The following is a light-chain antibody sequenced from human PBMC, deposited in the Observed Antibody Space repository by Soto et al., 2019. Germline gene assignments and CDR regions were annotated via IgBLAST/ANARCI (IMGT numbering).Light chain of an antibody. CDR2: EVS. CDR3: SSYTSNSTLV. J-gene: IGLJ3*02. CDR1: SSDVGAYNH. Sequence: QSALTQPASVSGSPGQSITISCTGTSSDVGAYNHVSWYQQHPGKAPKLMIFEVSDRPSGVSNRFSGSNSGNTASLTISGLQAEDEADYFCSSYTSNSTLVFGGGTKLTVL. V-gene: IGLV2-14*01.